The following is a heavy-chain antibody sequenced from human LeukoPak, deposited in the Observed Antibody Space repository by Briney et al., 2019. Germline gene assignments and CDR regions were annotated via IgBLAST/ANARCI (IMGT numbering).Heavy chain of an antibody. CDR2: IKHSGYT. J-gene: IGHJ4*01. D-gene: IGHD6-19*01. Sequence: SETLSLTCAVSGVPFSNYYWSWVRQSPRQGLEWIGEIKHSGYTNYNPSLKSRVTMSIDTSKNQFSLTLTSVTAADAGVYYCTRAVAGHPDWGQGTLVTVSS. CDR1: GVPFSNYY. V-gene: IGHV4-34*01. CDR3: TRAVAGHPD.